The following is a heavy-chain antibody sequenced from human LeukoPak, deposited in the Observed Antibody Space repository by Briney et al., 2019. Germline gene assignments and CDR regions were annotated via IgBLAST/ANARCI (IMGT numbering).Heavy chain of an antibody. CDR3: AREISLVGGSMDV. Sequence: SETLSLTCTVSGGSVSSGSYYWSWIRQPPGKGLEWIGYIYYSGSTNYNPSLKSRVTISVDTSKNQFSPKLSSVTAADTAVYYCAREISLVGGSMDVWGQGTLVTVSS. J-gene: IGHJ4*02. D-gene: IGHD3-10*01. CDR1: GGSVSSGSYY. V-gene: IGHV4-61*01. CDR2: IYYSGST.